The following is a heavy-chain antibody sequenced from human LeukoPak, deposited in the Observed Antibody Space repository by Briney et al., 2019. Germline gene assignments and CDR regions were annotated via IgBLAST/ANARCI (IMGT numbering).Heavy chain of an antibody. CDR1: GGSISSSSYY. CDR2: IYYSGST. CDR3: TRYNNDHFDY. V-gene: IGHV4-39*01. J-gene: IGHJ4*02. D-gene: IGHD1-14*01. Sequence: KPSETLSLTCTVSGGSISSSSYYWGWIRQPPGKGLEWIGSIYYSGSTYYNPSLKSRVTISVDTSKNQFSLKLSSVTAEDTAVYYCTRYNNDHFDYWGQGTLVTVSS.